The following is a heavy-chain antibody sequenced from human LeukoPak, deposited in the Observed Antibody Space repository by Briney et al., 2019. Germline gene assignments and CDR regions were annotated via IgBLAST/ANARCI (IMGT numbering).Heavy chain of an antibody. CDR2: ISDSSSYI. CDR3: ARAWGGGYCSSTSCYDFDY. J-gene: IGHJ4*02. Sequence: GGSLRLSCEASGFTFSTYNMNWVRQAPGKGLEWVSSISDSSSYIYYADSVKGRFTISRDNAKSSLYLQMNSLRAEDTAVYYCARAWGGGYCSSTSCYDFDYWGQGTLVTVSS. D-gene: IGHD2-2*01. V-gene: IGHV3-21*01. CDR1: GFTFSTYN.